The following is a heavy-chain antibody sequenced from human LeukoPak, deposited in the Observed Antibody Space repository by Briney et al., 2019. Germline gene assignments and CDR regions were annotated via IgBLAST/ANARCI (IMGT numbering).Heavy chain of an antibody. CDR3: AKGVGGSGSYRYYFDY. CDR1: GFTFSSYA. Sequence: GGSLRLSCAASGFTFSSYAMSWVRQAPGKGLEWVSTLSGSGGSTDYADSVKGRFTISRDNSKNTLYLQMNSLRAEDTAVYYCAKGVGGSGSYRYYFDYWGQGTLVTVSS. J-gene: IGHJ4*02. V-gene: IGHV3-23*01. D-gene: IGHD3-10*01. CDR2: LSGSGGST.